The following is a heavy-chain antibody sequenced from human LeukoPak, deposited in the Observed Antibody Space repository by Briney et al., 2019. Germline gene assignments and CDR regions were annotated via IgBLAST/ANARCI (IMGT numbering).Heavy chain of an antibody. CDR3: ARHDGQQWLVRYFDY. J-gene: IGHJ4*02. Sequence: SETLSLTCAVYGGSFSGYYWSWIRQPPGKGLEWIGSIYCSGSTYYNPSLKSRVTISVDTSKNQFSLKLSSVTAADTAVYYCARHDGQQWLVRYFDYWGQGTLVTVSS. V-gene: IGHV4-34*01. CDR1: GGSFSGYY. CDR2: IYCSGST. D-gene: IGHD6-19*01.